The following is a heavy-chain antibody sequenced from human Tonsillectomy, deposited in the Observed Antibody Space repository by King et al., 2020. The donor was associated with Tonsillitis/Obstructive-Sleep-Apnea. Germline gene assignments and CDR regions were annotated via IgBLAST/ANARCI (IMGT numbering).Heavy chain of an antibody. CDR1: RFTFSSYA. J-gene: IGHJ4*02. Sequence: VQLVESGGGVVQPGRSLRLSCAASRFTFSSYAMHWVRQAPGKGLEWVAVISYDGSKKYYADSVKGRFTISRDNSKNTLYLQMNSLRDEDTSVYYCARDLSYCSGISCFSGGFDYWGQGTLVTVSS. CDR2: ISYDGSKK. V-gene: IGHV3-30*04. CDR3: ARDLSYCSGISCFSGGFDY. D-gene: IGHD2-15*01.